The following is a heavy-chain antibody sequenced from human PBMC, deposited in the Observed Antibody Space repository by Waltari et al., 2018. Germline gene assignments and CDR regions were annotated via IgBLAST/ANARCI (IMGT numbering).Heavy chain of an antibody. CDR2: IYYSVST. Sequence: QLQLQESGPGLVKPSETLSLTCTVSGGSISSSSYYWGWIRQPPGKGREWIGSIYYSVSTYYNPSLKSRVTISVDTSKNQFSLKLSSVTAADTAVYYCARAIYCSSTSCPRNYYYMDVWGKGTTVTISS. J-gene: IGHJ6*03. V-gene: IGHV4-39*07. CDR1: GGSISSSSYY. CDR3: ARAIYCSSTSCPRNYYYMDV. D-gene: IGHD2-2*01.